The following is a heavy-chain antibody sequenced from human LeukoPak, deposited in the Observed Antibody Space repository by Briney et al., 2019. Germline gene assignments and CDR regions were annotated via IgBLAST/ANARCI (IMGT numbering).Heavy chain of an antibody. V-gene: IGHV3-7*03. CDR3: ARAVTSMDGY. D-gene: IGHD5-18*01. Sequence: PGGSLRLSCAASGFAFSSYWMTWVRQAPGKGLEWVASLNEDGSKISYVGSVKGRFTISRDNAQISLYLQMNSLTAEDTAVYYCARAVTSMDGYWGQGTLVTVSS. J-gene: IGHJ4*02. CDR2: LNEDGSKI. CDR1: GFAFSSYW.